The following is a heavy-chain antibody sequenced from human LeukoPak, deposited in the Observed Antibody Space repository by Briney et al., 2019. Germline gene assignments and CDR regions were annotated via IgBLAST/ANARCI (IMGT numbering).Heavy chain of an antibody. CDR2: ISYDGSNK. V-gene: IGHV3-30-3*01. J-gene: IGHJ4*02. CDR1: GFTFSSYA. D-gene: IGHD3-10*01. CDR3: ARDLMRRGDLLWFGRGSY. Sequence: QAGGSLRLSCAASGFTFSSYAMHWVRQAPGKGLEWVAVISYDGSNKYYADSVKGRFTISRDNSKNTLYLQMNSLRAEDTAVYYCARDLMRRGDLLWFGRGSYWGQGTLVTVSS.